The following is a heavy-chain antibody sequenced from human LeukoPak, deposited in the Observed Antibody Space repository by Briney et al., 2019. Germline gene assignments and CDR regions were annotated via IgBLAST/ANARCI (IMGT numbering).Heavy chain of an antibody. CDR1: GFTFRSHS. J-gene: IGHJ4*02. Sequence: GGSLRLSCAASGFTFRSHSMHWVRQTPGKGLEYVSAIDPNGGKTYYADSVKGRFTISRDNSKNTPSLQMGSLRAEDMAVYYCARVGESGIFDYWGQGTLVTVSA. CDR2: IDPNGGKT. D-gene: IGHD1-26*01. CDR3: ARVGESGIFDY. V-gene: IGHV3-64*02.